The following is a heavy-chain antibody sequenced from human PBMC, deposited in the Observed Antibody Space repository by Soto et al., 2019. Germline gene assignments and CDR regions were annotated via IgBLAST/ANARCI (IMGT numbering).Heavy chain of an antibody. J-gene: IGHJ5*02. CDR1: GFNFSSYA. V-gene: IGHV3-23*01. CDR2: ISGSGGST. CDR3: AKDQGLAAHNWFDP. D-gene: IGHD6-13*01. Sequence: PVGPLIHSCGASGFNFSSYAMSWVRQAPGKGLEWVSAISGSGGSTYYADSVKGRFTISRDNSKNTLYLQMNSLRAEDTAVYYCAKDQGLAAHNWFDPWGQGTLVPVSS.